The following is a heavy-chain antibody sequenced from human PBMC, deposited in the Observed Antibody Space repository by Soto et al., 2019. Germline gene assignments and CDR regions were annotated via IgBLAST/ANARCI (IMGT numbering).Heavy chain of an antibody. J-gene: IGHJ4*02. D-gene: IGHD3-22*01. Sequence: EVQLLESGGGLVQPGGSLRLSCAAPGLTFSSYAMSWVRQAQGKGLEWVSAISGTGDSTYYADPVKGRFTISRDNSKNTLYLQINSLRAEDTAVYYCAKDRDSSGYYYRNYWGQGTLVTVSS. V-gene: IGHV3-23*01. CDR3: AKDRDSSGYYYRNY. CDR1: GLTFSSYA. CDR2: ISGTGDST.